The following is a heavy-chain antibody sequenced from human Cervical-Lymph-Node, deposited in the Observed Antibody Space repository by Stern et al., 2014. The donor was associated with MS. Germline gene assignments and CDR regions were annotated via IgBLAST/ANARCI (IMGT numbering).Heavy chain of an antibody. V-gene: IGHV1-69*01. J-gene: IGHJ4*02. CDR2: IIPIFDVP. CDR3: ARDLTRGTDWG. D-gene: IGHD3-9*01. CDR1: GGTLSSYA. Sequence: QLVQSGAVVKKPGSSVKVSCKASGGTLSSYAISWVRPAPGQGLEWVGGIIPIFDVPHYAQKFQGRVTMTADDSTSTAYMELSSLRSEDTAVYYCARDLTRGTDWGWGQGTLVIVSS.